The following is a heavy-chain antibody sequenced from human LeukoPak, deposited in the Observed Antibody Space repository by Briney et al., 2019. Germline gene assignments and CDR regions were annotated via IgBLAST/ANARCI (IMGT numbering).Heavy chain of an antibody. J-gene: IGHJ4*02. Sequence: ASVKVSCKVSGYTLTELSMHWVRQAPGKGLEWMGWINPRSGGTNYAQKFQGRVTMTRDTSISTAYMELSSLTSDDTAVYYCARVDQWPDWGQGTLVTVSS. CDR1: GYTLTELS. CDR2: INPRSGGT. D-gene: IGHD6-19*01. V-gene: IGHV1-2*02. CDR3: ARVDQWPD.